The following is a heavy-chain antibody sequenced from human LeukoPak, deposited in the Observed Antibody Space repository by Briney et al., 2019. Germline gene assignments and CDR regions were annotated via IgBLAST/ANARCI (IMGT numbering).Heavy chain of an antibody. V-gene: IGHV4-34*01. Sequence: PSEILSLTCAVYGGSFTGYYWTRIRQPPGKGLEWIGEINRSGITNYDPSLKSRVTISVDTSKSQFSLKLNSVTAADTAVYYCARGRSDAFDIWGQGTMVTVSS. J-gene: IGHJ3*02. CDR3: ARGRSDAFDI. CDR1: GGSFTGYY. CDR2: INRSGIT.